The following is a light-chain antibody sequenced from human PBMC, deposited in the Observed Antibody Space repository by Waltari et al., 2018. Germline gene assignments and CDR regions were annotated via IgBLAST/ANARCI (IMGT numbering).Light chain of an antibody. CDR3: NSRDSSGNHWV. CDR1: SLRSYY. V-gene: IGLV3-19*01. J-gene: IGLJ3*02. Sequence: SSELTQDPAVSVALGQTVRITCQGDSLRSYYASWYQQKPGQAPVLVIYGKNNRPSGIPDRVSGYSSENTASLTITGAQAEDEADYYGNSRDSSGNHWVFGGGTKLTVL. CDR2: GKN.